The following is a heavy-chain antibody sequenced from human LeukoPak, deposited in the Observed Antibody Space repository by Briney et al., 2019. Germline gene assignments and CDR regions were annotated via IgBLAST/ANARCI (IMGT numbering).Heavy chain of an antibody. CDR2: IYYSGST. Sequence: SQTLSLTCTVSGGSISSGGYYWSWIRQHPGKGLEWIGYIYYSGSTYYNPSLKSRVTISVDTSKNQFSLKQSSVTAADTAVYYCAREVVRGVITNNWFDPWGQGTLVTVSS. D-gene: IGHD3-10*01. CDR3: AREVVRGVITNNWFDP. CDR1: GGSISSGGYY. J-gene: IGHJ5*02. V-gene: IGHV4-31*03.